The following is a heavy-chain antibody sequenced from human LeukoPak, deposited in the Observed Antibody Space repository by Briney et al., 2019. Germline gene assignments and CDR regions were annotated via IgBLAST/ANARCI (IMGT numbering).Heavy chain of an antibody. CDR2: LYYSGST. V-gene: IGHV4-59*12. CDR3: ARVKRCSSTSCYYYYYYGMDV. J-gene: IGHJ6*02. Sequence: SETLSLTCTVSGGSISSYYWSWIRQPPGKGLDWIGYLYYSGSTNYNPSLKSRVTISVDTSKNQFSLKLSSVTAADTAVYYCARVKRCSSTSCYYYYYYGMDVWGQGTTVTVSS. D-gene: IGHD2-2*01. CDR1: GGSISSYY.